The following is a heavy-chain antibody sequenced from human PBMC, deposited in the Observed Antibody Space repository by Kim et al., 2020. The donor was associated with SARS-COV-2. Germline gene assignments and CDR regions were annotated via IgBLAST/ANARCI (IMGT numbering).Heavy chain of an antibody. J-gene: IGHJ3*02. D-gene: IGHD3-3*01. V-gene: IGHV4-59*08. Sequence: SETLSLTCTVSGGSISSYYWSWIRQPPGKGLEWIGYIYYSGSTNYNPSLKSRVTISVDTSKNQFSLKLSSVTAADTAVYYCARLERTIFGVGAFDIWGQG. CDR1: GGSISSYY. CDR3: ARLERTIFGVGAFDI. CDR2: IYYSGST.